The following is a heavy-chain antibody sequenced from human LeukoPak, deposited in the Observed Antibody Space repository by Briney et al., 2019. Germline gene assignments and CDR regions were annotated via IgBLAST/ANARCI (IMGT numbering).Heavy chain of an antibody. CDR2: IKSKTDGGTT. CDR1: GFTFSNAW. D-gene: IGHD3-3*01. Sequence: GGSLRLSCAASGFTFSNAWMSWVRQAPGKGLEWVGRIKSKTDGGTTDYAAPVKGRFTISRDDSKNTLYLQMNSLKTEDTAVYYCTTVRVEYDFWSGYLNWFDPWGQGTLVTVSS. CDR3: TTVRVEYDFWSGYLNWFDP. V-gene: IGHV3-15*01. J-gene: IGHJ5*02.